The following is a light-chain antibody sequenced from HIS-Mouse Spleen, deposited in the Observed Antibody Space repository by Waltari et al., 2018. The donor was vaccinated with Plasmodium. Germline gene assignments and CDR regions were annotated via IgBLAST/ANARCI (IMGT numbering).Light chain of an antibody. CDR1: QGISSY. CDR2: AAS. Sequence: DIQLTHSPSFLSASVGYRVTITCRPSQGISSYLACWQQKPGKAPKLLIYAASTVQSGVPRRFGGSGSGTDITITISSLQHEDAATYYCQQLNRYPYTFGQGTKLEIK. CDR3: QQLNRYPYT. J-gene: IGKJ2*01. V-gene: IGKV1-9*01.